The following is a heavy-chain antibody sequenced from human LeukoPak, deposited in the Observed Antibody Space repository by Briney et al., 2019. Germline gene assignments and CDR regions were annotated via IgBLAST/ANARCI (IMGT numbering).Heavy chain of an antibody. V-gene: IGHV3-30*03. D-gene: IGHD6-13*01. J-gene: IGHJ4*02. Sequence: PGGSLRLSCAASGFTFSSYGMHWVRQAPGKGLEWVAVMSYDGDKKYYTDSVKGRFTLSRDNSKSTLYLQMNSLKPQDTAVYFCAREWGAAADYWGQGTLVTVSS. CDR1: GFTFSSYG. CDR3: AREWGAAADY. CDR2: MSYDGDKK.